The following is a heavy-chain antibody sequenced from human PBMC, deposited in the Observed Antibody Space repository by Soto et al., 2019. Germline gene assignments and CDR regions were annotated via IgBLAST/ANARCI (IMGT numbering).Heavy chain of an antibody. CDR1: GGSFSGYY. Sequence: QVQLQQWGAGLLKPSETLSLTCAVYGGSFSGYYWTWIRQPPGTGLEWIGEINHSGSTNYNPSLKSRVTISVDTSQYQFSLKLTSVTAADPAVYYCARDKITGLFDYWGQGTLVTVSS. CDR3: ARDKITGLFDY. D-gene: IGHD2-8*02. V-gene: IGHV4-34*01. CDR2: INHSGST. J-gene: IGHJ4*02.